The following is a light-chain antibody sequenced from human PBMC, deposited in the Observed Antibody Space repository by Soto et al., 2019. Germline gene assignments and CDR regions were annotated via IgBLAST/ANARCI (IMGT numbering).Light chain of an antibody. Sequence: DIQMTQSPSSLSASVGDRVTITCRASQGSSNYLAWYQQQPGKVPKLLIDVASTLQSGFPSRFSGSGSGTALTRPISRRQHEGVATYYWQQDNSAPWTLGQGTKGELK. CDR2: VAS. CDR1: QGSSNY. CDR3: QQDNSAPWT. V-gene: IGKV1-27*01. J-gene: IGKJ1*01.